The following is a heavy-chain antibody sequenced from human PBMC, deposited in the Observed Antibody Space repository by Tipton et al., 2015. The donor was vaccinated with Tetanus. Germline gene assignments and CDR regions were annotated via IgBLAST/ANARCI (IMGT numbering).Heavy chain of an antibody. V-gene: IGHV4-34*01. Sequence: GLVKPSETLSLTCTVSGGSFSLYYWNWVRQSPGKGLEWIGEISHSGSSSYSPSLKSRVTIPVDTSKNQFSLRLTSVTAADTAVYYCARSKLLWFGESLSGFDSWGQGTPVTVSA. CDR3: ARSKLLWFGESLSGFDS. CDR2: ISHSGSS. D-gene: IGHD3-10*01. CDR1: GGSFSLYY. J-gene: IGHJ4*02.